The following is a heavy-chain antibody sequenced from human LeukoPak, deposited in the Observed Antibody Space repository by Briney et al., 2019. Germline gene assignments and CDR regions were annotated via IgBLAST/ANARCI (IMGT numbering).Heavy chain of an antibody. V-gene: IGHV4-30-4*01. CDR3: ARARGAAHYYGSGSPNEIGW. D-gene: IGHD3-10*01. Sequence: PSETLSLTCTVSGCSISSGDYYWSWIRQPPGKGLEWIGYIYYSGSTYYNPSLKSRVTISVDTSKNQFSLKLSSVTAADTAVYYCARARGAAHYYGSGSPNEIGWWGQGTLVTVSS. J-gene: IGHJ4*02. CDR2: IYYSGST. CDR1: GCSISSGDYY.